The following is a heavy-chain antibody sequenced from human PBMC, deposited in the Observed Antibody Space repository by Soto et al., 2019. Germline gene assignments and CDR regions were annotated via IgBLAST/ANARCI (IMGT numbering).Heavy chain of an antibody. CDR2: IWYDGSNK. V-gene: IGHV3-33*01. Sequence: GGSLSLSCASSVFTFISYGMHWVRQAPGKGLEWVAVIWYDGSNKYYADSVKGRFTISRDNSKNTLYLQMNSLRAEDTAVYYCARARSQRWLVPYFDYWGQGTLVTVSS. J-gene: IGHJ4*02. CDR1: VFTFISYG. D-gene: IGHD6-19*01. CDR3: ARARSQRWLVPYFDY.